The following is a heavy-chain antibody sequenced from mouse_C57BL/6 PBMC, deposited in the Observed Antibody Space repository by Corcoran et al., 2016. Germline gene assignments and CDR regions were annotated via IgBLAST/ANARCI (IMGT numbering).Heavy chain of an antibody. J-gene: IGHJ2*01. CDR1: GYTFTDYY. D-gene: IGHD2-4*01. CDR3: ARWDYDGRDY. V-gene: IGHV1-26*01. CDR2: INTNNGGT. Sequence: EVQLQQSGPELVKPGASVKISCKASGYTFTDYYMNWVKQSHGKSLEWIGDINTNNGGTSYKQTFKGKAQLTVDKYSSTAYMELRSLKSEDSAGDYCARWDYDGRDYVCQGTTLTVSS.